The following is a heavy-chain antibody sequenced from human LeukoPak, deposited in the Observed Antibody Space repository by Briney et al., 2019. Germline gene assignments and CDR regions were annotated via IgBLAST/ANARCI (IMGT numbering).Heavy chain of an antibody. V-gene: IGHV1-18*01. J-gene: IGHJ4*02. CDR3: ARGDSSSWYGESEGDY. D-gene: IGHD6-13*01. CDR2: ISAYNGNT. Sequence: ASVKVSCKASGYTFTSYGISWVRQAPGQGLEWMGWISAYNGNTNYAQELQGRVTMTTDTSTSTAYMELRSLRSDDTAVYYCARGDSSSWYGESEGDYWGQGTLVTVSS. CDR1: GYTFTSYG.